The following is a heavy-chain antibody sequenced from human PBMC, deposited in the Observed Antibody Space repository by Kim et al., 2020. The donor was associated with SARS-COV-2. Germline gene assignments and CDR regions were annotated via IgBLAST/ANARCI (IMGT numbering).Heavy chain of an antibody. D-gene: IGHD1-26*01. CDR2: ISSDGSNI. J-gene: IGHJ6*02. V-gene: IGHV3-74*01. CDR1: EFSLSSFW. CDR3: ASTQGAAYGMDC. Sequence: GGSLRLSCVASEFSLSSFWMQWVRQVPGKGLVWVSRISSDGSNIRYADSVKGRFTISRDNAKNTLSLLMNSLRVEDTAVYYCASTQGAAYGMDCWGQGIT.